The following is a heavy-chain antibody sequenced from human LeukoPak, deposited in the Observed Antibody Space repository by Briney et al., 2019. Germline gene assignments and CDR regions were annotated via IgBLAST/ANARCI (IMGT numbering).Heavy chain of an antibody. CDR2: INPNSGGT. CDR3: ARTYSGSYLAFDI. J-gene: IGHJ3*02. V-gene: IGHV1-2*04. Sequence: ASVKVSCKASGYTFTGYYMHWVRQAPGQGLEWMGWINPNSGGTNYAQKFQGWVTMTRDTSISTAYMELSRLRSDDTAVYYCARTYSGSYLAFDIWGQGTMVTVSS. CDR1: GYTFTGYY. D-gene: IGHD1-26*01.